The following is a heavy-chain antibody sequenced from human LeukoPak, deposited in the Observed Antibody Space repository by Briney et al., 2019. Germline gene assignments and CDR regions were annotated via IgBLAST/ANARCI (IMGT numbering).Heavy chain of an antibody. J-gene: IGHJ4*02. CDR3: ARAAPGGYFDY. V-gene: IGHV4-39*07. D-gene: IGHD3-10*01. CDR1: GGSISSSSYY. CDR2: IYYSGST. Sequence: SETLSLTCTVSGGSISSSSYYWGWIRQPPGKGLEWIGSIYYSGSTYYNPSPKSRVTISVDTSKNQFSLKLSSVTAADTAVYYCARAAPGGYFDYWGQGTLVTVSS.